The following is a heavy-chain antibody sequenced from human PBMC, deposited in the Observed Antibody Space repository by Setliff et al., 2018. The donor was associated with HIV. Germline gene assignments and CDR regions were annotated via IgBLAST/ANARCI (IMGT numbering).Heavy chain of an antibody. Sequence: PSETLSLTCAVHGGSFSGYYWTWIRQPPGKGLEWIGEITHSGSTNYNPSLETRVTISVDTSKNQFSLKLSSVTAADTAVYYCAKGVAGLQYYYYYMDVWGKGTTVTVSS. CDR1: GGSFSGYY. CDR3: AKGVAGLQYYYYYMDV. CDR2: ITHSGST. D-gene: IGHD6-19*01. J-gene: IGHJ6*03. V-gene: IGHV4-34*01.